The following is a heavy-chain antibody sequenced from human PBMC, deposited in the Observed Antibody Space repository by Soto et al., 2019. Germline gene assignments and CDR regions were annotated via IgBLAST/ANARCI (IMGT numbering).Heavy chain of an antibody. Sequence: GGSLRLSCAASGFTFSSYSMNWVRQAPGKGLEWVSYISSSSSTIYYADSVKGRFTISRDNAKNSLYLQMNSLRAEDTAVYYCARGWAVLYDILTGDFDYWGQGTLVTVSS. CDR3: ARGWAVLYDILTGDFDY. D-gene: IGHD3-9*01. CDR2: ISSSSSTI. CDR1: GFTFSSYS. V-gene: IGHV3-48*04. J-gene: IGHJ4*02.